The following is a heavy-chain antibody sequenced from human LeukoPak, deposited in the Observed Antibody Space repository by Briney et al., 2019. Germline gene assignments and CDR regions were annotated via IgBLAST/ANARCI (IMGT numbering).Heavy chain of an antibody. CDR1: GFTFSSYA. D-gene: IGHD3-22*01. V-gene: IGHV3-23*01. CDR2: ISGSGGST. Sequence: PGGFLRLSCAASGFTFSSYAMSWVRQAPGKGLEWVSAISGSGGSTYYADSVKGRFTISRDNSKNTLYLQMNSLRAEDTAVYYCAKTYYYDSSGYFYAFDIWGQGTMVTVSS. CDR3: AKTYYYDSSGYFYAFDI. J-gene: IGHJ3*02.